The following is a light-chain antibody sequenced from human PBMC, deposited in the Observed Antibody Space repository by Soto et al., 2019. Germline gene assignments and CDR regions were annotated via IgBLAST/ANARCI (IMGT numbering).Light chain of an antibody. CDR2: DVS. V-gene: IGLV2-14*01. CDR1: SSDVGGYNY. Sequence: QSALTQPASVSGSPGQSITISCTGTSSDVGGYNYVSWYQQHPGKAPKLMIYDVSNRPSGVSNRFSGSKSGNTASLTISGLQAEDEADYYCSSYTSSILFGGRTKLTVL. J-gene: IGLJ2*01. CDR3: SSYTSSIL.